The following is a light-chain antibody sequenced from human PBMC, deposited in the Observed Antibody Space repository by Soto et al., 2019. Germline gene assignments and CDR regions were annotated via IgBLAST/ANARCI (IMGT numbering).Light chain of an antibody. CDR2: DAS. CDR3: LQYNSYALT. J-gene: IGKJ1*01. Sequence: DIQMTQSPSSLSASVGDRVTITCRASQGVRNDLGWYQQKPGKAPERLIYDASSLQSGVPSRFSGSGSGTEFPLHISNLEPEDFATYYCLQYNSYALTFGQGTKVDIQ. V-gene: IGKV1-17*02. CDR1: QGVRND.